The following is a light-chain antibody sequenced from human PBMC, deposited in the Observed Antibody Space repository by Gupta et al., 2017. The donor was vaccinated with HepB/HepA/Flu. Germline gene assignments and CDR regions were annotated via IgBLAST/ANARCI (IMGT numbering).Light chain of an antibody. CDR2: KVS. CDR1: QSLVHTDGNIF. V-gene: IGKV2-30*02. J-gene: IGKJ1*01. Sequence: EVVMTQSPLSLPVTLGQSASISCKSSQSLVHTDGNIFLNWFHQRPGQSPRRLIYKVSNRDSGVPDRCSGSGSDTDVTLKISRVEAEDVGVYYCRQGTFGRTFGPGTKVEI. CDR3: RQGTFGRT.